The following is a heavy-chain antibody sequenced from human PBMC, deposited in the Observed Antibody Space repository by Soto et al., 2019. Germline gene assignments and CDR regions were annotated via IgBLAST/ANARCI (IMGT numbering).Heavy chain of an antibody. J-gene: IGHJ4*02. Sequence: GPSVKVSCKASGYTFTRYGISWVRQAPGQGLEWMGWISAYNGNTNYAQKLQGRVTMTTDTSTSTAYMELRSLRSDDTALYYCARDPGYYGFDYWGQGTLVTVSS. CDR1: GYTFTRYG. CDR2: ISAYNGNT. CDR3: ARDPGYYGFDY. D-gene: IGHD3-22*01. V-gene: IGHV1-18*01.